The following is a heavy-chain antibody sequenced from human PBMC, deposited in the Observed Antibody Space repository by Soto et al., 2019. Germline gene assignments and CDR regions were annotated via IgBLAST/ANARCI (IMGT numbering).Heavy chain of an antibody. Sequence: VASVKVSCKASGGTFSSYAISWVRQAPGQGLEWMGGIIPIFGTANYAQKFQGRVTITADESTSTAYMELSSLRSEDTAVYYCARDSPYYYDRSGYYTGAFDIWGQGTMATVS. D-gene: IGHD3-22*01. J-gene: IGHJ3*02. CDR3: ARDSPYYYDRSGYYTGAFDI. CDR1: GGTFSSYA. CDR2: IIPIFGTA. V-gene: IGHV1-69*13.